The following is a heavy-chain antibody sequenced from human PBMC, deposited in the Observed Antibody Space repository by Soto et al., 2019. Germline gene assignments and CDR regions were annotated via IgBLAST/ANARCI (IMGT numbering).Heavy chain of an antibody. V-gene: IGHV3-9*01. D-gene: IGHD3-9*01. CDR3: AKALLPYDILTGYPDY. Sequence: GGSLRLSCAASGFTFDDYAMHWVRQAPGKGLEWVSGISWNSGSIGYADSVKGRFTISRDNAKNSLYLQMNSLRAEDTALYYCAKALLPYDILTGYPDYWGQGTLVTVSS. CDR2: ISWNSGSI. J-gene: IGHJ4*02. CDR1: GFTFDDYA.